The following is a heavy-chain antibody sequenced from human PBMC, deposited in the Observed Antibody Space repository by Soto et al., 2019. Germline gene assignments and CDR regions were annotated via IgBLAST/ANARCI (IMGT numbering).Heavy chain of an antibody. J-gene: IGHJ4*02. V-gene: IGHV5-51*03. D-gene: IGHD2-21*01. CDR2: INPADSTA. CDR1: GYRFITYW. Sequence: KQRESLKISCQGSGYRFITYWIAWVRQMPGKGPEWVGSINPADSTARYSPPFQGQVTISADNSISTAYVQWSSLKASDTAIYYCATRSHSCNGADCYRYYFDNWGQGTLVTVSS. CDR3: ATRSHSCNGADCYRYYFDN.